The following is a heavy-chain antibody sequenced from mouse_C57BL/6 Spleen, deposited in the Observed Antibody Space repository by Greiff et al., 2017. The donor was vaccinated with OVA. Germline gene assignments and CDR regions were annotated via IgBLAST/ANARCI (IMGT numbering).Heavy chain of an antibody. D-gene: IGHD2-1*01. CDR2: ISDGGSYT. Sequence: EVQVVESGGGLVKPGGSLKLSCAASGFTFSSYAMSWVRQTPEQRLEWVATISDGGSYTYYPDNVKGRFTISRDNAKNNLYLQMSHLKSEDTAMYYCARDGDYYGNYRYYFDYWGQGTTLTVSS. CDR1: GFTFSSYA. V-gene: IGHV5-4*01. CDR3: ARDGDYYGNYRYYFDY. J-gene: IGHJ2*01.